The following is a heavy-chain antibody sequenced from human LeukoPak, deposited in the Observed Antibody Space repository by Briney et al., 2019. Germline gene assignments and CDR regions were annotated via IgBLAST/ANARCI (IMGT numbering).Heavy chain of an antibody. CDR2: IWYDGSNK. D-gene: IGHD3-10*01. V-gene: IGHV3-33*01. CDR1: GFSFIIYG. J-gene: IGHJ4*02. CDR3: ARGPAYYYGSGSYPFDY. Sequence: GGSLRLSWAASGFSFIIYGMHWVRRGPDEGLEWVAVIWYDGSNKYYADSVKGRFTISRDNSKNTLYLQMNSLRAEDTAVYYCARGPAYYYGSGSYPFDYWGQGTLVTVSS.